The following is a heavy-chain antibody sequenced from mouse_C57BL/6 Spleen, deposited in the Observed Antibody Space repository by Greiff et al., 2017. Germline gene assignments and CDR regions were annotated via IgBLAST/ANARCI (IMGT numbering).Heavy chain of an antibody. CDR2: INPGSGGT. J-gene: IGHJ2*01. V-gene: IGHV1-54*01. CDR1: GYAFTNYL. Sequence: VQLQESGAELVRPGTSVKVSCKASGYAFTNYLIEWVKQRPGQGLEWIGVINPGSGGTNYNEKFKGKATLTADKSSSTAYMQLSSLTSEDSAVYFCARNWDVSYLDYWGQGTTLTVSS. CDR3: ARNWDVSYLDY. D-gene: IGHD4-1*01.